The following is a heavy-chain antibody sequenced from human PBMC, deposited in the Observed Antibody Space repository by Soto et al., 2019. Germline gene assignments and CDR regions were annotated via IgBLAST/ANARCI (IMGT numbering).Heavy chain of an antibody. Sequence: QVQLQESGPGLVEPSQTLSLVCSVSGDPLSYGGYYWSWVRQSPGKALEWIGFVYHTGATYYHPSLESRVTMAVYMSKDDFSLKLTAFTAADTVTYSCAREGHSSWEWLDPWGQGILVTVSS. CDR2: VYHTGAT. CDR1: GDPLSYGGYY. J-gene: IGHJ5*02. CDR3: AREGHSSWEWLDP. D-gene: IGHD1-26*01. V-gene: IGHV4-31*03.